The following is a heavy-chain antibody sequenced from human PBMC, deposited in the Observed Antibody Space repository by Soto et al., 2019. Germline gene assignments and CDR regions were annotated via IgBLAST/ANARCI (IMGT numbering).Heavy chain of an antibody. V-gene: IGHV3-11*01. CDR2: ISSGGNTI. Sequence: QMQLVESGGNLVKPGGSLRLSCSGSGFSFGDYYMNWIRKAPGKGLEWVSYISSGGNTISYSDSVKGRFTISRDNAKKSVYLEMDSLRPEVTAVYYCARRLFLDVWGQGTLVTVSS. CDR1: GFSFGDYY. CDR3: ARRLFLDV. J-gene: IGHJ4*02. D-gene: IGHD2-21*01.